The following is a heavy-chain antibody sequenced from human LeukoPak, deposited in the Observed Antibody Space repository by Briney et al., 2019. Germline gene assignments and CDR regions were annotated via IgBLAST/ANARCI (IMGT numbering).Heavy chain of an antibody. Sequence: SETLSLTCTVSGGSVSSYCWSWIRQPPGKGLEWLGYFYYSGSTNYNPSLKSRVTMSLDTSKNHFSLRLNSVTASDTAVYYCARHYIQPPHYFDYWGQGTLVTVSS. CDR3: ARHYIQPPHYFDY. CDR2: FYYSGST. D-gene: IGHD2-2*01. V-gene: IGHV4-59*08. J-gene: IGHJ4*02. CDR1: GGSVSSYC.